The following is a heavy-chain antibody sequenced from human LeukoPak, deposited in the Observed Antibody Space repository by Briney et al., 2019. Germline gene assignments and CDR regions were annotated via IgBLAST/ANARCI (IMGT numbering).Heavy chain of an antibody. CDR1: GYTFTSYG. V-gene: IGHV1-18*01. D-gene: IGHD1-1*01. Sequence: ASVKVSCKASGYTFTSYGITWVRQAPGQGLEWMGWINGHNGNTHYAQNLQDRITMTTDTSSTTVYMELRSLKSDDTAVYYCAKAPSAHWPSDYWGQGTPVTVSS. CDR3: AKAPSAHWPSDY. J-gene: IGHJ4*02. CDR2: INGHNGNT.